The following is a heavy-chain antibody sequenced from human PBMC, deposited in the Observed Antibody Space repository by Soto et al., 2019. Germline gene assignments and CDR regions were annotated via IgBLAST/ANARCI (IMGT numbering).Heavy chain of an antibody. CDR2: VKSKADGGSG. J-gene: IGHJ4*01. CDR1: GFPFNNAW. V-gene: IGHV3-15*07. Sequence: GGSLRLSCAASGFPFNNAWINWARQVPGKGLEWVGRVKSKADGGSGDYAAPVKGRFVVSRDDSKDIVYLQMNSLKIEDTGVYYCTTDSRTTLPEIRFDYWGHGTQVTVSS. CDR3: TTDSRTTLPEIRFDY. D-gene: IGHD1-26*01.